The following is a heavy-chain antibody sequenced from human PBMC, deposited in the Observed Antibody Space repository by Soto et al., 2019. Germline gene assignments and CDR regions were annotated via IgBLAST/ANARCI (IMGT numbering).Heavy chain of an antibody. CDR3: AKKVNSGPGSQYFDY. V-gene: IGHV3-23*01. D-gene: IGHD3-10*01. J-gene: IGHJ4*02. CDR2: FRTGGDDGTT. CDR1: GFTFSGYS. Sequence: GGSLRLSCAASGFTFSGYSMSWFRQAPGKGLEWVSGFRTGGDDGTTYYADSVKGRFTISRDNSKNTLFLQMNSLRVEDTGIYYCAKKVNSGPGSQYFDYWGQGTLVTVSS.